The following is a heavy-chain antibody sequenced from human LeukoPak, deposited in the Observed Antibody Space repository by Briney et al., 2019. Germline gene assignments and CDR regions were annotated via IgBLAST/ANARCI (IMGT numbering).Heavy chain of an antibody. V-gene: IGHV3-66*01. J-gene: IGHJ4*02. CDR1: GFTVSSNY. CDR2: IYSGGST. CDR3: AREALAAAVPYYFDY. D-gene: IGHD6-13*01. Sequence: PGGSLRLSCAASGFTVSSNYMSWVRQAPGKGLEWVSVIYSGGSTYYADSVKGRFTISRDNSKNTLYLQMNSLRAEDTAVYYCAREALAAAVPYYFDYWGQGTLVTVSS.